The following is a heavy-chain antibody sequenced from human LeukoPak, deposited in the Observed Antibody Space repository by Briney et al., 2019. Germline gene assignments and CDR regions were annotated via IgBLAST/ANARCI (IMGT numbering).Heavy chain of an antibody. CDR3: AKGGMTSGWKGGVFDI. CDR1: GFTVSSKY. CDR2: LYSSGPT. Sequence: GGSLRLSCAVSGFTVSSKYMSWVRQAPGKGLEWVAVLYSSGPTYYADSLKGRVTISREDSQNTLSLQMTGLRAEDTAVYYCAKGGMTSGWKGGVFDIWGQGTLVIVSS. V-gene: IGHV3-66*01. J-gene: IGHJ3*02. D-gene: IGHD6-19*01.